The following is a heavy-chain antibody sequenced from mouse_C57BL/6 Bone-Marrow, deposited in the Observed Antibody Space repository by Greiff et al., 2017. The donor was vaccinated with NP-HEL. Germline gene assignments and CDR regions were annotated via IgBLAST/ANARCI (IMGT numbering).Heavy chain of an antibody. CDR1: GFTFSDYG. Sequence: EVQGVESGGGLVQPGGSLKLSCAASGFTFSDYGMAWVRQAPRKGPEWVAFISNLAYSIYYADTVTGRFTISRENAKNTLYLEMSSLRSEDTAMYYCARSYGSSSFAYWGQGTLVTVSA. CDR3: ARSYGSSSFAY. CDR2: ISNLAYSI. V-gene: IGHV5-15*01. J-gene: IGHJ3*01. D-gene: IGHD1-1*01.